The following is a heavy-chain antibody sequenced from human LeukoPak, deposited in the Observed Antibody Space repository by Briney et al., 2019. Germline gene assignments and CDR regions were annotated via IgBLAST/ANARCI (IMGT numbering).Heavy chain of an antibody. CDR3: AGDAYSGYDYPYYYGMDV. D-gene: IGHD5-12*01. J-gene: IGHJ6*02. CDR2: ISSSGATI. Sequence: GGSLRLSCAASGFTFSSYELNWVRQAPGKGLEWVSYISSSGATIYYADSVKGRFTVPRDNARNSLYLQMNSLRAEDTGLYYCAGDAYSGYDYPYYYGMDVWGQGTTVTVSS. CDR1: GFTFSSYE. V-gene: IGHV3-48*03.